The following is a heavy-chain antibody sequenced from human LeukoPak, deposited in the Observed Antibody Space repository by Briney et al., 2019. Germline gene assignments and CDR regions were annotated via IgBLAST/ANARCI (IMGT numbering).Heavy chain of an antibody. Sequence: GGSLRLSCAASGFTFSSYAMSWVRQAPGKGLEWVSAFSGSGGSTYYADSVKGRFTISRDNSKNTLYLQMNSLRAEDTAVYYCATTFGGLRLGELSSDYWGQGTLVTVSS. CDR2: FSGSGGST. J-gene: IGHJ4*02. CDR3: ATTFGGLRLGELSSDY. D-gene: IGHD3-16*02. CDR1: GFTFSSYA. V-gene: IGHV3-23*01.